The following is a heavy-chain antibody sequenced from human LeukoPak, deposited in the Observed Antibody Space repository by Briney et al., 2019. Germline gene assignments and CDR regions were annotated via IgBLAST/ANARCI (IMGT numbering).Heavy chain of an antibody. V-gene: IGHV3-7*01. CDR3: ARDCTNGICYTWAY. Sequence: GGSLRLSCAASGFTFGRYWMGWVRQAPGKGLECVANINQDGSEKYYVDSVKGRFTISRDNAKNSLYLQMNSLRAEDTAVYYRARDCTNGICYTWAYWGPGTLVTVSS. CDR1: GFTFGRYW. J-gene: IGHJ4*02. CDR2: INQDGSEK. D-gene: IGHD2-8*01.